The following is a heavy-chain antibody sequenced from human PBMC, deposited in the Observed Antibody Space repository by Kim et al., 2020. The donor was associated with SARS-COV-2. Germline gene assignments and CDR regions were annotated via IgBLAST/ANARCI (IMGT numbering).Heavy chain of an antibody. V-gene: IGHV4-39*01. CDR3: ARQRGSGKWSFDY. D-gene: IGHD3-3*01. Sequence: YLHPSLNVRFPISVDTTKNKFSLKLRSVTAADTTVYYCARQRGSGKWSFDYWGQGTLVTVSS. J-gene: IGHJ4*02.